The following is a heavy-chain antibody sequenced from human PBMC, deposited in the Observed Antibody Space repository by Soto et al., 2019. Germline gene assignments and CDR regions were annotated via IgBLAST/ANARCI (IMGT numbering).Heavy chain of an antibody. Sequence: ASVKVSCKASGYTFTSYGISWVRQAPGQGLEWMGWISAYNGNTNYAQKLQGRVTMTTDTSTSTAYMELRSLRSDDTAVYYCGRDGSVRPNDAFDIWGQGTMVTVSS. CDR2: ISAYNGNT. J-gene: IGHJ3*02. D-gene: IGHD3-10*01. V-gene: IGHV1-18*01. CDR3: GRDGSVRPNDAFDI. CDR1: GYTFTSYG.